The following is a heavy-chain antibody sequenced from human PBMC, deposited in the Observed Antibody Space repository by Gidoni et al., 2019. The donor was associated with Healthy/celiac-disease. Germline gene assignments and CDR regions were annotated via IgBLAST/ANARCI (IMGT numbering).Heavy chain of an antibody. J-gene: IGHJ3*02. V-gene: IGHV1-69*01. Sequence: QLQLVQSGAEGTKPGAPLKVSCKPAGATFSSYAISWVRQAPGQGLEWMGGIIPIFGTENYAQKFQGRVTITADESTSTAYMELSSLRSEDTAVYYCARDSKPSGWGDAFDIWGQGTMVTVSS. CDR1: GATFSSYA. CDR2: IIPIFGTE. CDR3: ARDSKPSGWGDAFDI. D-gene: IGHD6-19*01.